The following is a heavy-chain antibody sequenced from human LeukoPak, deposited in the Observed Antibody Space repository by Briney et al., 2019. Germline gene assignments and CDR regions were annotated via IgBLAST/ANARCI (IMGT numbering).Heavy chain of an antibody. D-gene: IGHD3-3*01. CDR1: GGSFSGYY. CDR2: IYYSGST. Sequence: SETLSLTCAVYGGSFSGYYWGWIRQPPGKGLEWIGSIYYSGSTYYNPSLKSRVTISVDTSKNQFSLKLSSVTAADTAVYYCARHNPYYDFWSGYYVPYYFDYWGQGTLVTVSS. J-gene: IGHJ4*02. CDR3: ARHNPYYDFWSGYYVPYYFDY. V-gene: IGHV4-34*01.